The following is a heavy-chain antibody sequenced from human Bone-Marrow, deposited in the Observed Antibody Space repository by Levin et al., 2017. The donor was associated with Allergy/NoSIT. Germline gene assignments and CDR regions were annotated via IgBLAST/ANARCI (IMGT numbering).Heavy chain of an antibody. CDR3: ARDPGITMVRGASGSFFDY. V-gene: IGHV3-20*04. Sequence: GGSLRLSCAASGFTFDDYGINWVRQAPGKGLEWVSGINWNGASIGYGDSVKGRFTISRDKYRKSVDLQMDSLRAEDTALYFCARDPGITMVRGASGSFFDYWGQGIQVTVTS. D-gene: IGHD3-10*01. J-gene: IGHJ4*02. CDR1: GFTFDDYG. CDR2: INWNGASI.